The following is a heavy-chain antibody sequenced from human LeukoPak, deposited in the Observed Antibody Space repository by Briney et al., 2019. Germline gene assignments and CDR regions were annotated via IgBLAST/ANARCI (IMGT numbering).Heavy chain of an antibody. V-gene: IGHV4-59*02. CDR3: ARGSGSFHY. D-gene: IGHD3-10*01. CDR2: IYYTGTT. J-gene: IGHJ4*02. CDR1: GGSVSSHY. Sequence: SETLSLTCTVSGGSVSSHYWSWIRQPPGKGLEWLGYIYYTGTTNYNPSLKSRVIISVDTSNNQFSLNLSSVTAADTAVYYCARGSGSFHYWGQGTLVTVSS.